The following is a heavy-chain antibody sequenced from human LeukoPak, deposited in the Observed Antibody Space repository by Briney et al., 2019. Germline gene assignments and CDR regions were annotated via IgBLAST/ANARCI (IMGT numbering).Heavy chain of an antibody. Sequence: SETLSLTCTVSGGSMSSSYWSWIRQSPGKGLEWIGYIYYSGSTNYNPSLKSRVTLSIDTSKKQFSLNLSSVTAADTAVYYCARGTSFYDTRGPPRLSNAFDIWGQGTMGTVSS. J-gene: IGHJ3*02. CDR2: IYYSGST. CDR3: ARGTSFYDTRGPPRLSNAFDI. CDR1: GGSMSSSY. D-gene: IGHD3-22*01. V-gene: IGHV4-59*01.